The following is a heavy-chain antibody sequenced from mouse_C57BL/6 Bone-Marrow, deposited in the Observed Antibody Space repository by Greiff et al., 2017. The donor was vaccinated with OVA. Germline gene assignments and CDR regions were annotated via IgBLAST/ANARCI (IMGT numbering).Heavy chain of an antibody. D-gene: IGHD3-2*02. J-gene: IGHJ4*01. V-gene: IGHV5-15*04. CDR3: AKRAQAYYAMDY. Sequence: DVKLVESGGGLVQPGGSLKLSCAASGFTFSDYGMAWVRQAPRKGPEWVAFISNLAYSIYYADTVTGRFTISRENAKNTLYLEMSSLRSEDTAMYYCAKRAQAYYAMDYWGQGTSVTVSS. CDR2: ISNLAYSI. CDR1: GFTFSDYG.